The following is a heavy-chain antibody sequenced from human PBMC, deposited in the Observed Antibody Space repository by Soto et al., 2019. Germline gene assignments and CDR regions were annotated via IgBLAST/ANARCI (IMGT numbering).Heavy chain of an antibody. D-gene: IGHD3-22*01. J-gene: IGHJ4*02. V-gene: IGHV4-30-4*01. CDR3: ARGRGGYDSSGYYHYYFDY. Sequence: SETLSLTCTVSGGSISSGDYYWSWIRQPPGKGLEWIGYIYYSGSTYYNPSLKSRVTISVDTSKNQFSLKLSSVTAADTAVYYCARGRGGYDSSGYYHYYFDYWGQGTLVTVSS. CDR2: IYYSGST. CDR1: GGSISSGDYY.